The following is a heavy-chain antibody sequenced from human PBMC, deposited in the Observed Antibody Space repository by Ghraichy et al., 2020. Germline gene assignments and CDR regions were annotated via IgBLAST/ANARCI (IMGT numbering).Heavy chain of an antibody. J-gene: IGHJ4*02. CDR2: IYYSGST. D-gene: IGHD4-11*01. V-gene: IGHV4-59*01. CDR3: ARVGNSNYFDY. CDR1: GGSISSYY. Sequence: SETLSLTCTVSGGSISSYYWSWIRQPPGKGLEWIGYIYYSGSTNYNPSLKSRVTISVDTSKNQFSLKLSSVTAADTAVYYCARVGNSNYFDYWGQGTLVTVSS.